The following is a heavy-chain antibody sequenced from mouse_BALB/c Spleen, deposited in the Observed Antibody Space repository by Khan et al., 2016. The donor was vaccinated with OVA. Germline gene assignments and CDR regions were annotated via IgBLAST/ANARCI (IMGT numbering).Heavy chain of an antibody. D-gene: IGHD2-4*01. CDR1: GFSLTTYG. CDR3: ARIYDYEGYFDV. J-gene: IGHJ1*01. CDR2: IWSYGST. Sequence: QVQLKESGPGLVQPSQSLSITCTVSGFSLTTYGVPWVRQPPGKGLEWLGVIWSYGSTDYTTAFISRLSISKDNSKSQVFFEMNSLQADDTAIYYCARIYDYEGYFDVWGAGTTVTVSS. V-gene: IGHV2-4*02.